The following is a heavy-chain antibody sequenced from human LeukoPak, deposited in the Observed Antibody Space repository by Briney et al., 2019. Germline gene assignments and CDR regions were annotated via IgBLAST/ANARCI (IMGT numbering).Heavy chain of an antibody. CDR2: ISAYNGKT. D-gene: IGHD6-13*01. Sequence: ASVKVSCKASGYTFTSYGIRWVRQAPGQGVEWMGWISAYNGKTNYAQKLQGRVTMTTATSTRTAYMELRSLRSDDTAVYYCARTHSTSETAAGSFDYWGQGTLVTVSS. CDR1: GYTFTSYG. J-gene: IGHJ4*02. CDR3: ARTHSTSETAAGSFDY. V-gene: IGHV1-18*01.